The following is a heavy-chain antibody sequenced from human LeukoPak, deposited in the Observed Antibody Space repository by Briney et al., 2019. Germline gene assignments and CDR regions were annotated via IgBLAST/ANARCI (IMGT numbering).Heavy chain of an antibody. CDR2: IYYSGST. J-gene: IGHJ4*02. V-gene: IGHV4-59*01. CDR1: GGSISSYY. CDR3: ARMAAAKSAALDY. Sequence: NPSETLSLTCTVSGGSISSYYWSWIRQPPGKGLEWIGYIYYSGSTNYNPSLKSRVTISVDTSKNQFSQKLSSVTAADTAVYYCARMAAAKSAALDYWGQGTLVTVSS. D-gene: IGHD6-13*01.